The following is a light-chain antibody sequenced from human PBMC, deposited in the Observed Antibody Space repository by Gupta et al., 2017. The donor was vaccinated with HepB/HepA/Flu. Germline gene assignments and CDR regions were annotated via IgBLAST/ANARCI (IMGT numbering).Light chain of an antibody. CDR1: QSLLASTGHNY. CDR2: YGY. CDR3: KQAPQDPLT. Sequence: DIVITQSTLSLPVTPGEPASSSCRSSQSLLASTGHNYLDWYLQKPGQSPQLLIYYGYNRASGVPDRFSGSGSGTDFTFKISKVEAKAVGVYYCKQAPQDPLTLGEGTKMEIK. J-gene: IGKJ2*01. V-gene: IGKV2-28*01.